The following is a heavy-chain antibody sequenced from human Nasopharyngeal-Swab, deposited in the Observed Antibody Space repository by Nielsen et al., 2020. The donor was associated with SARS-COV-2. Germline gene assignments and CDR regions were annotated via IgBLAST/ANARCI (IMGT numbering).Heavy chain of an antibody. Sequence: REAPGKGQVWCGSIFYRGSTYYNPSLKSRVTISVDTSKNQSSPKLSSVTPADTAVYYCARPGYDSSGYTSYFDYWGQGTLVTVSS. CDR2: IFYRGST. J-gene: IGHJ4*02. CDR3: ARPGYDSSGYTSYFDY. D-gene: IGHD3-22*01. V-gene: IGHV4-39*01.